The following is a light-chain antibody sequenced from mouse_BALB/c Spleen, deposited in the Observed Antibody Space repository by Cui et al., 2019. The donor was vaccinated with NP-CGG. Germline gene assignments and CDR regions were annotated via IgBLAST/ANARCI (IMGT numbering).Light chain of an antibody. CDR3: ALRYSNHWV. V-gene: IGLV1*01. CDR1: TGAVTTSNY. J-gene: IGLJ1*01. Sequence: QAVVTQESALTTSPGETVTLTCRSSTGAVTTSNYANWVQEKPDHLFTGLIGGTNNRAPGVPARFSGSLIGDKAALTITGAQIEDEAIYFCALRYSNHWVFGGGTKLTVL. CDR2: GTN.